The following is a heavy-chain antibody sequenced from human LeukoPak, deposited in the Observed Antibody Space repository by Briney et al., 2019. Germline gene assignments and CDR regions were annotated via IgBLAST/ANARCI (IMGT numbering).Heavy chain of an antibody. Sequence: SETLSLTCTVSGVSIRSLSYYWAWIRQSPGKGLEWIGSIFYSGGTYDNPSLKSRLTLSVDTSKNPFSLRLNSVTAADTAVYFCTRRGHYDTFHYWGPGSLVTVSS. CDR1: GVSIRSLSYY. CDR2: IFYSGGT. V-gene: IGHV4-39*01. J-gene: IGHJ4*02. CDR3: TRRGHYDTFHY. D-gene: IGHD3-22*01.